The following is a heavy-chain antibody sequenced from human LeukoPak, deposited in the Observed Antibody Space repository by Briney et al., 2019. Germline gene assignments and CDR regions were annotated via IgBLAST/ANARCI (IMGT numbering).Heavy chain of an antibody. V-gene: IGHV4-34*01. J-gene: IGHJ4*02. CDR3: ARVTMVRGVIKIDY. D-gene: IGHD3-10*01. Sequence: KPSETLSLTCAVYGGSFSGYYWSWIRQPPGKGLEWIGEINHSGSTNYSPSLKSRVTISVDTSKNQFSLKLSSVTAADTAVYYCARVTMVRGVIKIDYWGQGTLVTVSS. CDR1: GGSFSGYY. CDR2: INHSGST.